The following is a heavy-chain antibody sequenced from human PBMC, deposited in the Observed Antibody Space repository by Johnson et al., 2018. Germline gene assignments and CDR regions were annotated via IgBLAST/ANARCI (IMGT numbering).Heavy chain of an antibody. Sequence: QVQLQESGPGLVKPSETLSLTCSVSGGSISGYYWRWVRQPPGKGLEWIGYSGSTDYNPSLKGRIPISVDRSKSQFSLKLRSVTAADTAVYYVARSPTDVLTGYYYMDVWGKGTTVIVSS. J-gene: IGHJ6*03. CDR1: GGSISGYY. D-gene: IGHD3-9*01. CDR2: SGST. V-gene: IGHV4-59*01. CDR3: ARSPTDVLTGYYYMDV.